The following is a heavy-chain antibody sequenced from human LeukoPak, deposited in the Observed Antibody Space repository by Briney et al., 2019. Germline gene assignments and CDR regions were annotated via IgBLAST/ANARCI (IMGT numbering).Heavy chain of an antibody. CDR2: ISGSGGST. D-gene: IGHD3-22*01. V-gene: IGHV3-23*01. Sequence: PGGSLRLSCAASGFTFSSYGMSWVRQAPGKGLEWVSAISGSGGSTYYADSVKGRFTISRDNSKNTLYLQMNSLRAEDTAVYYCAKAVYYYDSSGYTYWGQGTLVTVSS. CDR3: AKAVYYYDSSGYTY. CDR1: GFTFSSYG. J-gene: IGHJ4*02.